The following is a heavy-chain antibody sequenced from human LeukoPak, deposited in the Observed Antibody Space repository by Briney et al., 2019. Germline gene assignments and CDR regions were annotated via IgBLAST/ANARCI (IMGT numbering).Heavy chain of an antibody. J-gene: IGHJ4*02. Sequence: PSETLSLTCAVSGGSISSGGYSWSWIRQPPGKGLEWIGYIYHSGSTYYNPSLKSRVTISVDRSKNQFSLKLSSVTAADTAVYYCASDRDGYSYEAWGQGTLVTVSS. D-gene: IGHD5-24*01. V-gene: IGHV4-30-2*01. CDR1: GGSISSGGYS. CDR2: IYHSGST. CDR3: ASDRDGYSYEA.